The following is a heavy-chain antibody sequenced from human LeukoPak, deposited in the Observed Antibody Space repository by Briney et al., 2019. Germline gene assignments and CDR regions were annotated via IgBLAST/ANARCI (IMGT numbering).Heavy chain of an antibody. D-gene: IGHD6-13*01. CDR1: GFSLSTSGVV. Sequence: PGPTLVKPTQTLTLTCTFSGFSLSTSGVVVGWIRQPPGKALEWLALIYWDDDKRYSPSLKSRLTITKDTSKNQVVLTMTNMDPVDTATYYCAHRLAAAGTMDYWGQGTLVTVSS. CDR3: AHRLAAAGTMDY. V-gene: IGHV2-5*02. J-gene: IGHJ4*02. CDR2: IYWDDDK.